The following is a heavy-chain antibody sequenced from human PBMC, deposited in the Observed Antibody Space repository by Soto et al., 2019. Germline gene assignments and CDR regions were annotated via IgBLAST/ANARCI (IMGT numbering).Heavy chain of an antibody. J-gene: IGHJ4*02. CDR1: GFTFSSYG. CDR3: VKEGVYDSSGWSFDY. CDR2: ISYDASNK. D-gene: IGHD3-22*01. Sequence: QVQLVESGGGVVQPGRSLRLSCAASGFTFSSYGMHWVHQAPGKGLEWVAVISYDASNKYYPDSVKGRCTISRDNSKNALYLQMNSLRAEDTAVYYCVKEGVYDSSGWSFDYWGQGTLVTVSS. V-gene: IGHV3-30*18.